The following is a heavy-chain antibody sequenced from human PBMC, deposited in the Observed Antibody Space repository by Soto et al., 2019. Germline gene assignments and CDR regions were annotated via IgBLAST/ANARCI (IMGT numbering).Heavy chain of an antibody. V-gene: IGHV3-64D*08. CDR2: ISSNWGST. CDR3: EGGGLRLSSPPA. D-gene: IGHD5-12*01. CDR1: GFTFSSYS. J-gene: IGHJ5*02. Sequence: PGGALRLSCSAPGFTFSSYSIHWGRQASGKGLEYVSAISSNWGSTYYADSVKGRFTISRDNSKNTLYLQMSSLRAEDTAVYYCEGGGLRLSSPPAWGQGTLVTVSS.